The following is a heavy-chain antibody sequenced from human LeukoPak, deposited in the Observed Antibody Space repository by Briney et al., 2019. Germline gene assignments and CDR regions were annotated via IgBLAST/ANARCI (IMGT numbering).Heavy chain of an antibody. V-gene: IGHV3-33*05. CDR2: ISYDGSNK. Sequence: GGSLRLSCAASGFTFSSYGMHWVRQAPGKGLEWVAVISYDGSNKYYADSVKGRFTISRDNSKNTLYLQMNNLRAEDTAVYYCARGTPSRRYGSGSYSGPVPFDIWGQGTMVTVSS. CDR3: ARGTPSRRYGSGSYSGPVPFDI. J-gene: IGHJ3*02. CDR1: GFTFSSYG. D-gene: IGHD3-10*01.